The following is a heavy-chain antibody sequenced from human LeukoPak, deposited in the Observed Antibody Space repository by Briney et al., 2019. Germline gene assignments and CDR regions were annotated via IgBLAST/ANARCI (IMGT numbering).Heavy chain of an antibody. V-gene: IGHV4-34*01. CDR1: DGSFGPYY. CDR3: ARGLREYGSGSFYY. CDR2: SNHSGST. J-gene: IGHJ4*02. Sequence: SETLSLTCAVSDGSFGPYYWSWIRQPPGKGLEYIGESNHSGSTNYNPSLKSRVTISVDRSKNQFSLKLSSVTAADTAVYYCARGLREYGSGSFYYWGQGTLVTVSS. D-gene: IGHD3-10*01.